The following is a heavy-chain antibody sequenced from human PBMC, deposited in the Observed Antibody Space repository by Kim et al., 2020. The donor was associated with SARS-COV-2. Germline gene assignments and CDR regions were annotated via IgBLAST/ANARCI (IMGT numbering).Heavy chain of an antibody. CDR2: ISGSGGST. V-gene: IGHV3-23*01. Sequence: GGSLRLSCAASGFTFSSYAMSWVRQAPGKGLEWVSAISGSGGSTYYADSVKGRFTISRDNSKNTLYLQMNSLRAEDTAVYYCAKDGGATMIVVVITTLDYWGHGTLVTVSS. D-gene: IGHD3-22*01. J-gene: IGHJ4*01. CDR1: GFTFSSYA. CDR3: AKDGGATMIVVVITTLDY.